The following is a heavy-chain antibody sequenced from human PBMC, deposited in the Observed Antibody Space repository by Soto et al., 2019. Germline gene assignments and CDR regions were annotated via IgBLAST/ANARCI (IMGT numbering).Heavy chain of an antibody. Sequence: EVQLVESGGGLVQPGGSLRLSCAASGFTFSNYWMSWVRQAPGKGLEWVANIKQDGTEKNYVDSVRGRFTISRDNAKNLLDLQMNSLTAKDTAVYYCASVAIWGQGTLVTVSS. J-gene: IGHJ4*02. CDR3: ASVAI. CDR1: GFTFSNYW. D-gene: IGHD5-12*01. V-gene: IGHV3-7*01. CDR2: IKQDGTEK.